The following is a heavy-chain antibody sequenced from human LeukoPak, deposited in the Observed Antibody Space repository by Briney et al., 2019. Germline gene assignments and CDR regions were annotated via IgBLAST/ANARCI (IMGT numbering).Heavy chain of an antibody. V-gene: IGHV1-24*01. CDR2: FDPEDGET. J-gene: IGHJ3*02. CDR3: ATVDSSGKLDAFDI. CDR1: GYTLTELS. Sequence: ASVKVSCQVSGYTLTELSMHWVRQAPGKGLEWMGGFDPEDGETIYAQKFQGRVTMTEDTSTDTAYMELSSLRSEDTAVYYCATVDSSGKLDAFDIWGQGTMVTVSS. D-gene: IGHD3-22*01.